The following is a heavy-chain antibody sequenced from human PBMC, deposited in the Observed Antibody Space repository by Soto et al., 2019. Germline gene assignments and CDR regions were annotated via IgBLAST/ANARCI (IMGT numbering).Heavy chain of an antibody. J-gene: IGHJ4*02. CDR1: GFTFSSYA. Sequence: EVQLLESGGGLVHPGGSLSLSCAASGFTFSSYAMSWVGQAPGKGLALVSAISGSGGSTYYADSAKGRFTISRDNSKNTLYLHMNSLRAEDTSVYYCAKVTTNSGRYPGYFDYCVQGTLVTVSS. CDR2: ISGSGGST. V-gene: IGHV3-23*01. D-gene: IGHD1-26*01. CDR3: AKVTTNSGRYPGYFDY.